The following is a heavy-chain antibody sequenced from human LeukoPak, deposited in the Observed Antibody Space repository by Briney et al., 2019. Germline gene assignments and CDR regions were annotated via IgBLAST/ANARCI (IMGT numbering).Heavy chain of an antibody. CDR3: ARVIEIAAINWFDP. CDR1: GYTFSSYG. CDR2: ISAYNGNT. D-gene: IGHD6-6*01. V-gene: IGHV1-18*01. Sequence: ASVKVSCKASGYTFSSYGIIWVRQAPGQGLEWMGWISAYNGNTNYAQKLQGRVTMTTDTSTSTAYMELRSLRSDDTAVYYCARVIEIAAINWFDPWGQGTLVTVSS. J-gene: IGHJ5*02.